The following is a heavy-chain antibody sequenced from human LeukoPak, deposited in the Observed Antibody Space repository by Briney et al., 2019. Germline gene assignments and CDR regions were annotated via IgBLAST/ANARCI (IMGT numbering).Heavy chain of an antibody. D-gene: IGHD2-8*01. Sequence: ASVKVSCKASGYTFTDYFMHWVRQAPGQGLEWVGWINPNSGGTNYAQKFQGRVTMTRDTSISTAYMELSRLRSDDTAVYYCARDHNGYYYYMDVWGKGTTVTVSS. CDR1: GYTFTDYF. V-gene: IGHV1-2*02. CDR2: INPNSGGT. J-gene: IGHJ6*03. CDR3: ARDHNGYYYYMDV.